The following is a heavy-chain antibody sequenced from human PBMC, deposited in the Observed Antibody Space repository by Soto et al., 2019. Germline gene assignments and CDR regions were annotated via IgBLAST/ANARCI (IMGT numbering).Heavy chain of an antibody. J-gene: IGHJ6*02. V-gene: IGHV1-2*02. CDR3: ARDLVVPARVGYYGMDV. CDR1: GYTFTSYG. Sequence: GASVKVSCKASGYTFTSYGISWVRQAPGQGLEWMGWINPNSGGTNYAQKFQGRVTMTRDTSISTAYMELSRLRSDDTAVYYCARDLVVPARVGYYGMDVWGQGTTVTVSS. D-gene: IGHD2-2*01. CDR2: INPNSGGT.